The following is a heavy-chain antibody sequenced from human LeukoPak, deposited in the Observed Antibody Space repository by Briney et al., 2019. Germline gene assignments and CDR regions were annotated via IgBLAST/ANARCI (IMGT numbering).Heavy chain of an antibody. CDR2: INPNSGGT. V-gene: IGHV1-2*02. D-gene: IGHD3-22*01. J-gene: IGHJ3*02. CDR3: ARAMIDDAFDI. CDR1: GYTFTGYY. Sequence: ASVKVSCKASGYTFTGYYIYWVRQAPGQGLEWMGWINPNSGGTNYAQKFQGRVTMTRNTSISTAYMELSSLRSEDTAVYYCARAMIDDAFDIWGQGTMVTVSS.